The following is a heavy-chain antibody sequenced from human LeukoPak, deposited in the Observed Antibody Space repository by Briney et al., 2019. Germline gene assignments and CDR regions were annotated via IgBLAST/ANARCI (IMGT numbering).Heavy chain of an antibody. CDR3: VGTIASRGSEY. CDR1: GFTFTNHW. J-gene: IGHJ4*02. CDR2: LPPDELDI. V-gene: IGHV3-74*01. Sequence: GGSLRLSCAASGFTFTNHWMHWVRQAPGMGLVWVSRLPPDELDIIYADSVKGRLTVSRDNSKHTVCLQINNLRAEDTAVYYCVGTIASRGSEYWGQGALVTVSS. D-gene: IGHD6-6*01.